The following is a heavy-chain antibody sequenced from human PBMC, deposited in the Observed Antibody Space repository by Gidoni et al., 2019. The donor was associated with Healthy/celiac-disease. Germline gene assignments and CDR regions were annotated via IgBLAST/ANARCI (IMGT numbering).Heavy chain of an antibody. CDR3: AKGSPYYDFWSGYRGAYYFDY. J-gene: IGHJ4*02. Sequence: EVQLLESGGGLVQPGGSLRLSCAASGFTFSSYAMSWVRQAPGKGREWVSAISGSGGSTYYADSVKGRFTISRDNSKNTLYLQMNSLRAEDTAVYYCAKGSPYYDFWSGYRGAYYFDYWGQGTLVTVSS. CDR1: GFTFSSYA. CDR2: ISGSGGST. D-gene: IGHD3-3*01. V-gene: IGHV3-23*01.